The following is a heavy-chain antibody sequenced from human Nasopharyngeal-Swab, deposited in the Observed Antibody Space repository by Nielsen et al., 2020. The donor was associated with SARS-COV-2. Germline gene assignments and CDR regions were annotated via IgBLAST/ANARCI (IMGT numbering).Heavy chain of an antibody. D-gene: IGHD3-3*01. CDR3: ARHGGFWSGYSNYWYFDL. J-gene: IGHJ2*01. CDR2: IYYSGST. V-gene: IGHV4-59*08. Sequence: SETLSLTCTVSGGSISSYYWSWIRQPPGKGLEWIGYIYYSGSTNSNPSLKSRVTISVDTSKNQFSLKLSSVTAADTAVYYCARHGGFWSGYSNYWYFDLWGRGTLVTVSS. CDR1: GGSISSYY.